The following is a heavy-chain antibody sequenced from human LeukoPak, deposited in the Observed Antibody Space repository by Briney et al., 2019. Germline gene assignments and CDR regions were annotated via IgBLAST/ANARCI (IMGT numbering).Heavy chain of an antibody. CDR2: ISYDGSNE. J-gene: IGHJ4*02. D-gene: IGHD3-22*01. V-gene: IGHV3-30*03. CDR1: GFTFSSYG. CDR3: ARATYGSSGLGY. Sequence: GRSLRLSCAASGFTFSSYGMHWVRQAPGKGLEWVAVISYDGSNEYYADSVKGRFTISRDNSKNTLYLQMNSLRPEDTALYYCARATYGSSGLGYWGQGTLVTVSS.